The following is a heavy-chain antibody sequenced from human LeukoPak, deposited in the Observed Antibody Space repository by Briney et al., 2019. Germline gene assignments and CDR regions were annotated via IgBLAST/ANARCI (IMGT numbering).Heavy chain of an antibody. D-gene: IGHD6-6*01. V-gene: IGHV4-4*07. CDR3: ARDEGQLAGYYFDY. Sequence: SETLSLTCTVSGGSISSYYWSWIRQPAGKGLEWIGRIHTSGGTNYNPSLKSRVTMSVDTSRNQFSLKLTSMTAADTAVYYCARDEGQLAGYYFDYRGQGTLVTVSS. CDR1: GGSISSYY. J-gene: IGHJ4*02. CDR2: IHTSGGT.